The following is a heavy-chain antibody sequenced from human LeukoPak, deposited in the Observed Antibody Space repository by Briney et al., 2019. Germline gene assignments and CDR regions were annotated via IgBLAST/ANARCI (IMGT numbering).Heavy chain of an antibody. CDR3: ARDEGYSSSWYQKAYYYGMDV. V-gene: IGHV3-33*01. Sequence: GGSLTLSCAASGFTFSSYGMHWVRQAPGKGLEGVAGIWYDGSNKHYADYVKGRFNISRDNSKNPLYLQMNSVRAEDTAVYYCARDEGYSSSWYQKAYYYGMDVWGQGTTVTVSS. D-gene: IGHD6-13*01. CDR2: IWYDGSNK. CDR1: GFTFSSYG. J-gene: IGHJ6*02.